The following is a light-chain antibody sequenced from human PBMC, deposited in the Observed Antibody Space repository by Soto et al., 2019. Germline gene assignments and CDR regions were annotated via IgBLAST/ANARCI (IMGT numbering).Light chain of an antibody. J-gene: IGKJ4*01. V-gene: IGKV3-11*01. CDR2: GAS. CDR3: QQRSNWPPLT. Sequence: EIVMTQSPATLSVSPGERATLSCRASQSVSRNLAWYQQRPGQAPRLLISGASNRAPGIPARFSGSGSGTDFTLTISSLEPEDFAVYYCQQRSNWPPLTFGGGTKVDIK. CDR1: QSVSRN.